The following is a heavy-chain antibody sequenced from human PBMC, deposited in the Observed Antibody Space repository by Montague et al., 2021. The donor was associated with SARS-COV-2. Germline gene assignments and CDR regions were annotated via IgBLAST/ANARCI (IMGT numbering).Heavy chain of an antibody. J-gene: IGHJ4*02. D-gene: IGHD2-15*01. CDR1: GGSFNDYY. V-gene: IGHV4-34*01. CDR2: INHSGSA. CDR3: AGQGGSCATEACHD. Sequence: SETLSRTCAVYGGSFNDYYWSWIRQAPGKGLEWIGEINHSGSAKYNPYNPSLRSRVTMSVDKSKNQFSLNLHSVTAANTAVYYCAGQGGSCATEACHDWGQGTLVSVSS.